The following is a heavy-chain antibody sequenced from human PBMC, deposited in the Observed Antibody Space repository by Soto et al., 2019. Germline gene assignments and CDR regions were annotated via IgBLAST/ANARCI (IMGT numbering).Heavy chain of an antibody. J-gene: IGHJ5*02. CDR2: INPSGGST. D-gene: IGHD3-16*02. Sequence: GASVKVSCKASGYTFTSYYMHWVRQAPGQGLEWMGIINPSGGSTSYAQKFQGRVTMTRDTSTSTVYMELSSLRSEDTAVYYFASTMITFGGVIVPFDPWGQGTLVTVSS. CDR3: ASTMITFGGVIVPFDP. V-gene: IGHV1-46*03. CDR1: GYTFTSYY.